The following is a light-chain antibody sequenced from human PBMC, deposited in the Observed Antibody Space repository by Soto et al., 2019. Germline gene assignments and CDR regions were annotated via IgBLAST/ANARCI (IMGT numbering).Light chain of an antibody. Sequence: QSVLTQPPSASGTPGQRVTISCSGSSSNIGSNTVNWYQQLPGTAPKLLIYSNNHRPSGVSDRFFGSKSGTSASLAISGLQSEDEADYYCAAWDDSLNGYVFGTGTKVTV. V-gene: IGLV1-44*01. CDR1: SSNIGSNT. CDR3: AAWDDSLNGYV. J-gene: IGLJ1*01. CDR2: SNN.